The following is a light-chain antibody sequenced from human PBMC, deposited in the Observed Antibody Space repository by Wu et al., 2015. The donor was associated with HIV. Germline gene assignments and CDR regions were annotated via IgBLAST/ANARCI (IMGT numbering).Light chain of an antibody. CDR1: QSVSSN. CDR3: QRYNNWPRA. V-gene: IGKV3-15*01. J-gene: IGKJ3*01. CDR2: GAS. Sequence: EIVMTQSPATLSVSPGERATLSCRASQSVSSNLAWYQQKPGQAPRLLIYGASIRATGIPARFSGSGSGTEFTLTISSLQSEDFAVYYCQRYNNWPRAFGPGTKVDIK.